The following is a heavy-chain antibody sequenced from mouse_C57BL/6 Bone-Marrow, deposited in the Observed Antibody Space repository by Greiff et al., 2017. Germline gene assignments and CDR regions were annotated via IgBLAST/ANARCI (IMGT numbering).Heavy chain of an antibody. J-gene: IGHJ2*01. Sequence: VQLQQSGAELVKPGASVKMSCKASGYTFTSYWITWVKQRPGQGLEWIGDIYPGSGSTNYNEKFKSKATLTVDTSSSTAYMQLSSLTSEDSAVYYGARKGHYYGSSYGYWGQGTTLTVSS. CDR3: ARKGHYYGSSYGY. D-gene: IGHD1-1*01. CDR1: GYTFTSYW. V-gene: IGHV1-55*01. CDR2: IYPGSGST.